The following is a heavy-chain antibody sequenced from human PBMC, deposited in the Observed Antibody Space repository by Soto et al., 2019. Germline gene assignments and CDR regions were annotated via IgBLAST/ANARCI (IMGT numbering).Heavy chain of an antibody. J-gene: IGHJ6*02. D-gene: IGHD2-15*01. CDR3: ASEAFTVSGGTSPVRGGGIDV. Sequence: EGQLVETGGGLIQPGGSLRLSCAASDFTVGTNYMSCFRRAPGRGLEWFAIIYRDGKTYYADSVRGRFIISRDDSKNSLDLQMNSLRVEDTAIYYCASEAFTVSGGTSPVRGGGIDVWGQGTTVTVSS. V-gene: IGHV3-53*02. CDR2: IYRDGKT. CDR1: DFTVGTNY.